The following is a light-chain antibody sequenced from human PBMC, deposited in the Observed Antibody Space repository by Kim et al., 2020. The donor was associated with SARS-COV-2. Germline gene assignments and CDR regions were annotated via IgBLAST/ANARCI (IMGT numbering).Light chain of an antibody. CDR1: KLGDRY. Sequence: VSPGQTASITCSEDKLGDRYACWYQQKPGQSPVLVIYQDVKRPSGIPERFSGSNSGNTATLTISGTQAMDEADYYCQAWDSSTAVFGTGTKVTVL. CDR3: QAWDSSTAV. J-gene: IGLJ1*01. V-gene: IGLV3-1*01. CDR2: QDV.